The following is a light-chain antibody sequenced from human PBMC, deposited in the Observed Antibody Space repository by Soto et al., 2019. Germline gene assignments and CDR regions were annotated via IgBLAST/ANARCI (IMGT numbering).Light chain of an antibody. CDR2: GAS. Sequence: VMTQSPAILPVSPGERASLSCRASQTINNNLAWYQQPVGQAPRLLIHGASIRATGVPARFSGSGSGTEFTLTINNLQSEDFAVYYCQQYDTWPPYTFGQGTKLEI. J-gene: IGKJ2*01. CDR1: QTINNN. CDR3: QQYDTWPPYT. V-gene: IGKV3-15*01.